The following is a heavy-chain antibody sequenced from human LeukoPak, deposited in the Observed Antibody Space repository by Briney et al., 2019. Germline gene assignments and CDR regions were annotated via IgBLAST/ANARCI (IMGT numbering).Heavy chain of an antibody. V-gene: IGHV3-74*01. J-gene: IGHJ6*03. D-gene: IGHD3-10*02. CDR2: ISGGGTSA. Sequence: GGSLRLSCAASGFTFSTYWMHWVRQVPEKGLEWVSRISGGGTSAYYADSVKGRFTISRDNAKNTLYLQMNSLRAEDTAVYYCARSLRVRAVPDYMDVWGKGTTVIISS. CDR1: GFTFSTYW. CDR3: ARSLRVRAVPDYMDV.